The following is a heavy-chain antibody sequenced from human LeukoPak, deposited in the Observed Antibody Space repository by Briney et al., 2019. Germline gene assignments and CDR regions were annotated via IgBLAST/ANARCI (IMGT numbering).Heavy chain of an antibody. CDR3: ARDRSNGDYAFDY. CDR2: ISSYSSYI. D-gene: IGHD4-17*01. V-gene: IGHV3-21*01. CDR1: GFTVSSNY. J-gene: IGHJ4*02. Sequence: GGSLRLSCAASGFTVSSNYMSWVRQAPGKGLEWASSISSYSSYIYYADSVKGRFTISRDNAKNSLYLQMNSLRAEDTAVYYCARDRSNGDYAFDYWGQGALVTVSS.